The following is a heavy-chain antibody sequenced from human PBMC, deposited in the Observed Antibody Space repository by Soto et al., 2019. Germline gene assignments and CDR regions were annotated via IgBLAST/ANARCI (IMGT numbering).Heavy chain of an antibody. D-gene: IGHD3-10*01. J-gene: IGHJ4*02. CDR2: IYYSGST. CDR3: ARSTRGYYGSGSYSPFDY. V-gene: IGHV4-39*01. Sequence: SETLSLTCTVSGGSISSSSYYSRWIRQPPGQRLAWSGRIYYSGSTYYNPSLKSRVTISVDTSKNQFSLKLSSVTAADTAVYYCARSTRGYYGSGSYSPFDYWGQGSLVTVAS. CDR1: GGSISSSSYY.